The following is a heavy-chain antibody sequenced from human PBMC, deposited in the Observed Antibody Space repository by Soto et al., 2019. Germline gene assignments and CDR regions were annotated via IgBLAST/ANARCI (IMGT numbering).Heavy chain of an antibody. D-gene: IGHD2-15*01. CDR1: GYTFTSYG. CDR3: ARVRCSGGSCHPSTYYYYYMDV. V-gene: IGHV1-18*01. Sequence: GASVKVSCKASGYTFTSYGISWVRQAPGQGLEWMGWISAYNGNTNYAQKLQGRVTMTTDTSTSTAYMELRSLRSDDTAVYYCARVRCSGGSCHPSTYYYYYMDVWGKGTTVTVSS. CDR2: ISAYNGNT. J-gene: IGHJ6*03.